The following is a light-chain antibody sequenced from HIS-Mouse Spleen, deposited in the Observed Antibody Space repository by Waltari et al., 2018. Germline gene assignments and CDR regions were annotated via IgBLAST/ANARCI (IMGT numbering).Light chain of an antibody. CDR2: GDS. J-gene: IGLJ2*01. CDR1: ALPKNY. V-gene: IGLV3-10*01. CDR3: YSTDSSGNHRV. Sequence: SYELTQPPSVSVSPGQTARITCSGDALPKNYAYSYQQKSGQAPVLCIYGDSKRPSGIPGRFSGSSSGTMATLTISGAQVEDEADYYCYSTDSSGNHRVFGGGTKLTVL.